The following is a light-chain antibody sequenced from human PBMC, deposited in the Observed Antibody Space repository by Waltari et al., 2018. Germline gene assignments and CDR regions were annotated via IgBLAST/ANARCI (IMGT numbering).Light chain of an antibody. J-gene: IGKJ2*03. CDR3: FQHSRGYS. V-gene: IGKV3-11*01. Sequence: VILTQSPATLSLSPGARATLSCRASQSVSSYLAWYQQKPGQAPRLLIHSASSRATGIPDRISGSGSGTEFTLTISSLEPEDVGVYHCFQHSRGYSFGQGTKVEIK. CDR2: SAS. CDR1: QSVSSY.